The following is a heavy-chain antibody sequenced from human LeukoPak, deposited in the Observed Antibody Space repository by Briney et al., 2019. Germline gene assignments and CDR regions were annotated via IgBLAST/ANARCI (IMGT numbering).Heavy chain of an antibody. J-gene: IGHJ4*02. V-gene: IGHV3-11*01. Sequence: GGSLRLSCAASGFTFSDYYMSWIRQAPGKGLEWVSYISSSGSTIYYADSVKGRFTIFRDNAKDSLYLQMNSLRAEDTAVYYCARARVGATKLLDYWGQGTLVTVSS. D-gene: IGHD1-26*01. CDR2: ISSSGSTI. CDR3: ARARVGATKLLDY. CDR1: GFTFSDYY.